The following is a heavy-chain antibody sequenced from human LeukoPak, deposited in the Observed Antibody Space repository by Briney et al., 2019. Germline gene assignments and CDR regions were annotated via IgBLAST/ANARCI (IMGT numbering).Heavy chain of an antibody. D-gene: IGHD2-2*01. CDR3: AKPGFCSGTGCYGYFQH. J-gene: IGHJ1*01. Sequence: GGSLRLSCAAPGFTFSTYAMSWVRQAPGKRLEWVSTISGSGSSTYHADSVKGRFTISRDNSKSTLYLQMNSLRAEDTAVYYCAKPGFCSGTGCYGYFQHWGQGTLVTVSS. CDR1: GFTFSTYA. V-gene: IGHV3-23*01. CDR2: ISGSGSST.